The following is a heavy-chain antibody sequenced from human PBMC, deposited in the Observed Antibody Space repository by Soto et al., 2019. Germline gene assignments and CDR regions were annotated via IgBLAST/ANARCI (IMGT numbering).Heavy chain of an antibody. V-gene: IGHV1-69*12. CDR2: IIPISCTA. CDR1: GGTFSSYA. CDR3: ARGGIAAAGTHDY. D-gene: IGHD6-13*01. J-gene: IGHJ4*02. Sequence: QVPLVQSGAEVKKPGSSVKVSCKASGGTFSSYAISWVRQAPGQGLEWMGGIIPISCTANYAQKFQCRVTITADESTGTAYMALSSLRSEDTAVYYCARGGIAAAGTHDYWGQGTLVTVSS.